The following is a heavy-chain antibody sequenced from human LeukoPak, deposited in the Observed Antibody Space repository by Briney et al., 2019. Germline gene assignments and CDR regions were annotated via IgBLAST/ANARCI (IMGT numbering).Heavy chain of an antibody. V-gene: IGHV4-59*02. Sequence: SETLSLTCTVSGDPVTNHQWSWVRQPPGKGLEWIGYIYHSGSTYYNPSLKSRVTISVDRSKNQFSLKLSSVTAADTAVYYCARDDVSGGQSGWFDPWGQGTLVTVSS. CDR2: IYHSGST. J-gene: IGHJ5*02. CDR3: ARDDVSGGQSGWFDP. D-gene: IGHD2-15*01. CDR1: GDPVTNHQ.